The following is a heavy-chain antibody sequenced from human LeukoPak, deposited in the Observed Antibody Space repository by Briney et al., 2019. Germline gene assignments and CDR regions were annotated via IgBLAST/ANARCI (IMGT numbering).Heavy chain of an antibody. CDR3: AKDSSGYTYGYGNY. CDR2: IRLDGSNK. Sequence: GGSLRLSCAGPGFTFSSYGMHWVRQAPGKGLEWVAYIRLDGSNKYYGDSVKGRFTISRDNSKNTLYLQMNSLRPEDTAVYYCAKDSSGYTYGYGNYWGQGTLVSVSS. CDR1: GFTFSSYG. D-gene: IGHD5-18*01. V-gene: IGHV3-30*02. J-gene: IGHJ4*02.